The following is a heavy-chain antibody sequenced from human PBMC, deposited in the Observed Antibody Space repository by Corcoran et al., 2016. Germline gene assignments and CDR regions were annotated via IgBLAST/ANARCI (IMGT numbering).Heavy chain of an antibody. CDR1: GFTFSSYG. CDR2: ISYDGSNK. D-gene: IGHD6-13*01. Sequence: QVQLVESGGGVVQPGRSLRLSCAASGFTFSSYGMHWVRQAPGKGLEWVAVISYDGSNKYYADSVKGRFTISRDNSKNTLYLQMNSLRAEDTAVYYCAKDSRGYDYFDYWGQGTLVTVSS. V-gene: IGHV3-30*18. J-gene: IGHJ4*02. CDR3: AKDSRGYDYFDY.